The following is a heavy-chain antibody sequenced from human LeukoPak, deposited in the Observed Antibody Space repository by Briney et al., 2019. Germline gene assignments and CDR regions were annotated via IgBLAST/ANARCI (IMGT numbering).Heavy chain of an antibody. CDR2: ISFDGSNK. Sequence: RAPRLSCAASGFTFSSCGMRCVRQRPSAGLGLMAVISFDGSNKYYADSVKGPFTISRENSKNTLYLQMNSLRAENTAVYYCAKKLLAYWGGDCYSFFDYWGQGTLGTVSS. CDR3: AKKLLAYWGGDCYSFFDY. J-gene: IGHJ4*02. V-gene: IGHV3-30*18. CDR1: GFTFSSCG. D-gene: IGHD2-21*02.